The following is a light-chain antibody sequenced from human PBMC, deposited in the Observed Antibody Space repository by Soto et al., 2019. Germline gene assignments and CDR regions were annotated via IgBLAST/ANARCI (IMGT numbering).Light chain of an antibody. Sequence: QSALIQPASVSGSPGQSITISCTGTSSDVGKYNLVSWYQQHPGKVPELIIYEVSKRPSGVSDRFYGPKSGGTASLTVSGLQAEDEADYYCCSYAGSSFYVFGSGTKVTVL. J-gene: IGLJ1*01. CDR2: EVS. V-gene: IGLV2-23*02. CDR3: CSYAGSSFYV. CDR1: SSDVGKYNL.